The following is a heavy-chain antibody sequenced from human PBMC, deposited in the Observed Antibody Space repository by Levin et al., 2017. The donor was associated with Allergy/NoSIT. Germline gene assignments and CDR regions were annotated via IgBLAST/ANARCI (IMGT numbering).Heavy chain of an antibody. CDR3: AREYSSWLGGIGY. D-gene: IGHD6-19*01. CDR1: RHTFTGYY. Sequence: GASVKVSCKASRHTFTGYYMHWVRQAPGQGLEWMGWINPNSGDTNYAQKFQGRVTMTRDTSISTAYMELSSLRSDDTAVYYCAREYSSWLGGIGYWGQGTLVTVSS. J-gene: IGHJ4*02. CDR2: INPNSGDT. V-gene: IGHV1-2*02.